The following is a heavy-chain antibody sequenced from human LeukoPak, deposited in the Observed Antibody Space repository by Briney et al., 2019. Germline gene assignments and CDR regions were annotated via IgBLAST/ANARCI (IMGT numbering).Heavy chain of an antibody. J-gene: IGHJ6*03. Sequence: GGSLRLSGAASGFTFSSYSMNWVRQAPGKGLDWVSSISSSSSYIYYADSVKGRFTISRDNAKNSLYLQMNSLRAEDTAVYYCARDLAHYYYMDVWGKGTTVTVSS. CDR2: ISSSSSYI. D-gene: IGHD3-16*01. CDR1: GFTFSSYS. V-gene: IGHV3-21*01. CDR3: ARDLAHYYYMDV.